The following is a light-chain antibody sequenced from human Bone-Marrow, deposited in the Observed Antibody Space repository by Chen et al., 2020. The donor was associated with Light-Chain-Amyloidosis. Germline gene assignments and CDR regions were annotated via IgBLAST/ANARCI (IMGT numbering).Light chain of an antibody. CDR2: GNN. V-gene: IGLV1-40*01. J-gene: IGLJ1*01. Sequence: QSVLTQPPSVSGAPGQRVTISCTGSSSNIGARFDVHWYQQLPETAPKLLIYGNNERPSGVPDRVSGSKSDTSASLAITGLQAEDEADYYCQTYDSSLHIYVFGSGTKVTVL. CDR3: QTYDSSLHIYV. CDR1: SSNIGARFD.